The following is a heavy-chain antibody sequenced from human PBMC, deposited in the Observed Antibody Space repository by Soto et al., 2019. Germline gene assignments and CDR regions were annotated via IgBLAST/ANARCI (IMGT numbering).Heavy chain of an antibody. CDR2: IIPILGIA. CDR3: AGNDAFDI. CDR1: GGAFSSHT. J-gene: IGHJ3*02. Sequence: LVKGPCNVSGGAFSSHTIRWVRQAPGQGLEWMGRIIPILGIANYAQKFQGRVTITADKSTSTAYMELSSLRSEDTAVYYCAGNDAFDICGEGTMVTVSS. V-gene: IGHV1-69*02.